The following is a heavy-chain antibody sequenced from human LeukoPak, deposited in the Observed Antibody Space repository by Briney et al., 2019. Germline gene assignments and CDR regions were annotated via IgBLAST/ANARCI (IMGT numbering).Heavy chain of an antibody. J-gene: IGHJ4*02. V-gene: IGHV3-23*01. Sequence: GGSLRLSCAASGFTFSSYAMSWVRQAPGKGLEWVSAISGSGGSTYYADSVKGRFTISRDNSKNTLYLQMNSLRAEDTAAYYCAKGKYSYYRFDYWAREPWSPSPQ. CDR1: GFTFSSYA. CDR3: AKGKYSYYRFDY. D-gene: IGHD5-18*01. CDR2: ISGSGGST.